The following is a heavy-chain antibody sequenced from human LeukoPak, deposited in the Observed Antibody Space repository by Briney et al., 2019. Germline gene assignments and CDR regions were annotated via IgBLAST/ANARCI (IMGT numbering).Heavy chain of an antibody. Sequence: GSLRLPCAASGFTFSSYAMHWVRQAPGKGLEWIGSIYYSGSTYYNPSLKSRVTISVDTSKNQFSLKLSSVTAADTAVYYCASPRPVVRITIFGPPHHDAFDIWGQGTMVTVSS. CDR1: GFTFSSYAMH. V-gene: IGHV4-39*01. CDR2: IYYSGST. CDR3: ASPRPVVRITIFGPPHHDAFDI. J-gene: IGHJ3*02. D-gene: IGHD3-3*01.